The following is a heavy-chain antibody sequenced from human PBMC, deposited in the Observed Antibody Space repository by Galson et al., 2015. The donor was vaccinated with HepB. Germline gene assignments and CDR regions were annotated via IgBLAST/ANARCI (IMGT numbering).Heavy chain of an antibody. J-gene: IGHJ5*02. CDR1: GDSVSSNSAA. Sequence: CAISGDSVSSNSAAWNWIKQSPSRGLEWLGRTYYRSKWYDDYAVSVKSRITINPDTSKNQFSLQLSSVTPEDTAVYYCARVSGGGDSCYSLSGRGCWFDPGPGNPGHRLL. D-gene: IGHD2-15*01. CDR2: TYYRSKWYD. CDR3: ARVSGGGDSCYSLSGRGCWFDP. V-gene: IGHV6-1*01.